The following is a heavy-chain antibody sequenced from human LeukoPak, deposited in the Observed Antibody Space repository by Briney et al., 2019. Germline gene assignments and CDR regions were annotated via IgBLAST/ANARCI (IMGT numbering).Heavy chain of an antibody. CDR3: AREIGRYSSGWSKGFDP. V-gene: IGHV1-2*06. CDR1: GYTFTGYH. J-gene: IGHJ5*02. CDR2: INPNSGDT. D-gene: IGHD6-19*01. Sequence: ASVKVSCKASGYTFTGYHMHWVRQAPGQGLEWMGRINPNSGDTNYAQKFQGRVAMTRDTSISTAFMELTRLRSDDTAVYYCAREIGRYSSGWSKGFDPWGQGTLVTVSS.